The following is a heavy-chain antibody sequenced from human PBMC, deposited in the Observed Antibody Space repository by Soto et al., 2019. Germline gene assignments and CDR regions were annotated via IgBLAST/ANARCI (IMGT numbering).Heavy chain of an antibody. D-gene: IGHD1-7*01. CDR3: ARDRAAIGTVDY. CDR2: ISYDGSNK. CDR1: GFTFSSYA. Sequence: QVQLVESGGGVVQPGRSLRLSCAASGFTFSSYAMHWVRQAPGKGLEWVAVISYDGSNKYYADSVKGRFTISRDNSKNTLYLQMNSLRAEDTAVYYCARDRAAIGTVDYWGQGTLVTVSS. V-gene: IGHV3-30-3*01. J-gene: IGHJ4*02.